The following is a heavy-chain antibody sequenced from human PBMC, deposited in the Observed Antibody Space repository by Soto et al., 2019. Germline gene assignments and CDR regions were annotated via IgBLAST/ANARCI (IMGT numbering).Heavy chain of an antibody. CDR3: ALTVDTAMVYYYYYGMDV. J-gene: IGHJ6*02. CDR1: GGTFSSYA. V-gene: IGHV1-69*01. CDR2: IIPIFGTA. Sequence: QVQLVQSGAEVKKPGSSVKVSCKASGGTFSSYAISWVRQAPGQGLEWMGGIIPIFGTANYAQKFQGRVTITADESPSTAYMELSSLRSEDTAVYYCALTVDTAMVYYYYYGMDVWGQGTTVTVSS. D-gene: IGHD5-18*01.